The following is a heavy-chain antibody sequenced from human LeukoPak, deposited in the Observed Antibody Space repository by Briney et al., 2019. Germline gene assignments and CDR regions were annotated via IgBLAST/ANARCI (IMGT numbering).Heavy chain of an antibody. CDR3: ARAQAAAYPFDY. J-gene: IGHJ4*02. V-gene: IGHV1-69*06. D-gene: IGHD6-13*01. CDR2: IIPIFGTA. CDR1: GGTFSSYA. Sequence: SVKVSCKASGGTFSSYAISWVRQAPGQGLEWMGGIIPIFGTANYAQKFQGRVTITADKSTSTAYMELSSLRSEDTAVYYCARAQAAAYPFDYWGQGTLVTVSS.